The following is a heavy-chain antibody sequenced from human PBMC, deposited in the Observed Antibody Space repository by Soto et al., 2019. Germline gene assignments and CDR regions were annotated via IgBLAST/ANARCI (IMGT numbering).Heavy chain of an antibody. V-gene: IGHV3-73*01. CDR1: GFTFSGSA. J-gene: IGHJ6*02. CDR2: IRSKANSYAT. CDR3: TRRFDCSSTSCYKNYYYGMDV. D-gene: IGHD2-2*02. Sequence: GSLRLSCAASGFTFSGSAMHWVRQASGKGLEWVGRIRSKANSYATAYAASVKGRFTIPRDDSKNTAYLQMNSLKTEDTAVYYCTRRFDCSSTSCYKNYYYGMDVWGQGTTVTVSS.